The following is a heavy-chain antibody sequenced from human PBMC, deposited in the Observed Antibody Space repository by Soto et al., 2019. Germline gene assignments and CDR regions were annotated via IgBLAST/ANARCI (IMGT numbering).Heavy chain of an antibody. D-gene: IGHD4-17*01. CDR2: IIPIFGTA. Sequence: QVQLVQSGAEVKKPGSSVKVSCKASGGTFSSYAISWVRQAPGQGLEWMGGIIPIFGTANYAQKFQGRVTITADESTSTAYMELSGLRSEDTAVYYCARDRDYGDFLEVDVWGQGTTVTVSS. V-gene: IGHV1-69*12. CDR3: ARDRDYGDFLEVDV. J-gene: IGHJ6*02. CDR1: GGTFSSYA.